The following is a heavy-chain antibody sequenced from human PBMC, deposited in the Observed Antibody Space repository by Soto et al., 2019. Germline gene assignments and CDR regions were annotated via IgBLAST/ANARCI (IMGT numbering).Heavy chain of an antibody. Sequence: KSSETLSLTCGVSGGTVASSHWWSWVRQSPGRGLEWIGNVYHTGDTNFNPSLQSRVTFSVDKSNNQFSLRLTSVTAADTAVYLCAREIVTAGGNNYFDPWGPGTLVTVSS. V-gene: IGHV4-4*02. CDR1: GGTVASSHW. CDR3: AREIVTAGGNNYFDP. D-gene: IGHD2-21*02. J-gene: IGHJ5*02. CDR2: VYHTGDT.